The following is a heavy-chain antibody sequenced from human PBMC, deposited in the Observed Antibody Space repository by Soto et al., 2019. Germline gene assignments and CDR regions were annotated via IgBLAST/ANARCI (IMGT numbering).Heavy chain of an antibody. CDR1: GFTFSSYG. J-gene: IGHJ4*02. D-gene: IGHD2-2*01. Sequence: GGSLRLSCAASGFTFSSYGMHWVRQAPGKGLEWVAVIWYDGSNKYYADSVKGRFTISRDNSKNTLYLQMNSLRAEDTAVYYCARGGFPGGCSSTSCFSFDYWGQGTLVTVSS. V-gene: IGHV3-33*01. CDR3: ARGGFPGGCSSTSCFSFDY. CDR2: IWYDGSNK.